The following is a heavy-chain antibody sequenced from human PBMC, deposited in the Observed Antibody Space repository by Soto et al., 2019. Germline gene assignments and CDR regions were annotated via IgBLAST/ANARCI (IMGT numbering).Heavy chain of an antibody. Sequence: EVQLVESGGGLVKPGGSLRLSCAASGFTFSNAWMSWVRQAPGKGLEWVGRIKSKTDGGTTDYAAPVKGRFTISRDDSKNTLYLQMNSLKTEDTAVYYCTTDPMYYYDSSGYYDVDYWGQGTLVTVSS. V-gene: IGHV3-15*01. CDR3: TTDPMYYYDSSGYYDVDY. CDR2: IKSKTDGGTT. CDR1: GFTFSNAW. J-gene: IGHJ4*02. D-gene: IGHD3-22*01.